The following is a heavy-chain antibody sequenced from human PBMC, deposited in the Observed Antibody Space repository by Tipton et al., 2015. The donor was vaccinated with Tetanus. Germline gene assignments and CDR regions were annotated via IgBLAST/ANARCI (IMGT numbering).Heavy chain of an antibody. Sequence: LRLSCSVSGGSVNSGTYYWSWIRQPPGKGLEWIGYIYYSGSTNYNPSLKSRVTISVDTSKNQFSLKLSSVTAADTAVYYCARGTGDYWGQGTLVTVSS. CDR2: IYYSGST. V-gene: IGHV4-61*01. D-gene: IGHD1-14*01. J-gene: IGHJ4*02. CDR3: ARGTGDY. CDR1: GGSVNSGTYY.